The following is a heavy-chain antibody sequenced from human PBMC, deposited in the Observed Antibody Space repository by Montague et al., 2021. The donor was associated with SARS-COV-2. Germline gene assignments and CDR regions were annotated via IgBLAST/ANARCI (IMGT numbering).Heavy chain of an antibody. CDR1: GDSVWSNTAA. CDR3: VRDTGSAQAGFDA. Sequence: CAISGDSVWSNTAAWNWNRQSPSGGLEWLGRTNYRSKWTSDYATSVGGRISIDPDTSKNQFFLHLRSVTPEDTGVYYCVRDTGSAQAGFDAWGQGTLVTVSS. D-gene: IGHD4-17*01. J-gene: IGHJ4*02. V-gene: IGHV6-1*01. CDR2: TNYRSKWTS.